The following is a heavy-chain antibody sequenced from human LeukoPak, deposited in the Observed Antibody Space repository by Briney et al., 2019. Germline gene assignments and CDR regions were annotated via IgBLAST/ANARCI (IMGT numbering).Heavy chain of an antibody. CDR2: ISSSATTI. D-gene: IGHD4-17*01. CDR1: GFTFSSYV. CDR3: ARGPRSYGDYFDY. Sequence: GGSLRLSCAASGFTFSSYVMSWVRQAPGKGLEWVSYISSSATTILYADSVKGRFTISRDNAKNSLYLQMNSLRAEDTAIYYCARGPRSYGDYFDYWGQGTLVTVSS. V-gene: IGHV3-48*03. J-gene: IGHJ4*02.